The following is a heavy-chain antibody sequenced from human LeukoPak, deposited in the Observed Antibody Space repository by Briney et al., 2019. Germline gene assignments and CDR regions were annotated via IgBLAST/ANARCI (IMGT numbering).Heavy chain of an antibody. CDR2: ISYSGST. V-gene: IGHV4-39*07. Sequence: PSETLSLTCTVSGGSISSSSYYWGWIRQPPGKGLEWIGSISYSGSTYYNSSLKSRVTISADTSKNQFSLKLSSVTAADTAVYYCAGSSGWYGALIDYWGQGTLVTVSS. D-gene: IGHD6-19*01. CDR3: AGSSGWYGALIDY. CDR1: GGSISSSSYY. J-gene: IGHJ4*02.